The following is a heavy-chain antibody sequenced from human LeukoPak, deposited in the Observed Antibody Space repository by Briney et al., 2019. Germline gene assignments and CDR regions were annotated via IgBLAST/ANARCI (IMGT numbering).Heavy chain of an antibody. CDR3: ARVGRDGYILHNWFDP. CDR2: INAGNGNT. CDR1: GYTFTSYA. J-gene: IGHJ5*02. D-gene: IGHD5-24*01. Sequence: ASVKVSCKASGYTFTSYAMHWVRQAPGQRLEWMGWINAGNGNTKYSQKFQGRVTITWDTSASTAYMELSSLRSEDTAVYYCARVGRDGYILHNWFDPWGQGTLVTVSS. V-gene: IGHV1-3*01.